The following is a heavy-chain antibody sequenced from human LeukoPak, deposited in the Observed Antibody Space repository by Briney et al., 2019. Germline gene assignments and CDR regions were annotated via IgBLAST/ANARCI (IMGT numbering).Heavy chain of an antibody. CDR3: ASLRTTVAHAGDAYGI. V-gene: IGHV3-7*01. Sequence: GGSLRLSGAASGLTFSSYWMSWVRQAPGRGLGGVANIKQDGSDKYYVDSVKGRFTISRDNAKNSLYLQMHSLRADDTAIYYCASLRTTVAHAGDAYGIWGQGTMVTVSS. D-gene: IGHD4-11*01. CDR1: GLTFSSYW. J-gene: IGHJ3*02. CDR2: IKQDGSDK.